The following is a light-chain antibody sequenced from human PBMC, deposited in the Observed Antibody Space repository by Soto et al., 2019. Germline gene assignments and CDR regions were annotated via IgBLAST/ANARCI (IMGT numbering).Light chain of an antibody. Sequence: QSFLTQPPSVSAAPGQQVTISCAGSTSTIGNNYVSWYQHLPGTAPKLLIYDNNERPSGIPDRFFASKSGTSATLGITGLQTGDEAYYYCATWDSSLNVGVFGGGTTLTVL. V-gene: IGLV1-51*01. CDR3: ATWDSSLNVGV. J-gene: IGLJ3*02. CDR2: DNN. CDR1: TSTIGNNY.